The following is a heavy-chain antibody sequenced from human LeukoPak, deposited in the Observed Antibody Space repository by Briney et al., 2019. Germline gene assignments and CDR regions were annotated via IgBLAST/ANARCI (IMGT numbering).Heavy chain of an antibody. Sequence: ASVKVSCKASGYTFTSYYMHWVRQAPGQGLEWMGIINPSGGSTSYAQKFQGRVTITADKSTSTAYMELSSLRSEDTAVYYCARVLVGGDMDRGVISHYYYMDVWGKGTTVTVSS. J-gene: IGHJ6*03. V-gene: IGHV1-46*01. D-gene: IGHD3-10*01. CDR3: ARVLVGGDMDRGVISHYYYMDV. CDR1: GYTFTSYY. CDR2: INPSGGST.